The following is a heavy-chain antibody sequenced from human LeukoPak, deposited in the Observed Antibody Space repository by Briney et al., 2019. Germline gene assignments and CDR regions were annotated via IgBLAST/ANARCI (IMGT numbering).Heavy chain of an antibody. CDR2: ISAYNGNT. J-gene: IGHJ6*02. CDR1: GYTFTSYG. D-gene: IGHD4-23*01. V-gene: IGHV1-18*01. CDR3: AREDNYGGETYYYYGMDV. Sequence: ASVKVSCKASGYTFTSYGISWVRQAPGQGLEWMGWISAYNGNTNYAQKLQGRVTMTTDTSTSTAYMELRSLRSDDTAVYYCAREDNYGGETYYYYGMDVWGQGTTVTVSS.